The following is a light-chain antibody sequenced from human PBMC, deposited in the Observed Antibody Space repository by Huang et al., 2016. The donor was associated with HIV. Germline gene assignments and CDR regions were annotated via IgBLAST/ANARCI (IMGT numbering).Light chain of an antibody. V-gene: IGKV3-11*01. CDR1: QSVSTF. CDR3: QQHSYWPIT. CDR2: DAS. Sequence: DIVLTQSPATLSLSPGERATVSCRASQSVSTFLAWYQHKPGQAPRLLIFDASNRSSGVPARFSGTGSGTDFTLTLSSLEPSDVAVYYCQQHSYWPITFGRGTRLEI. J-gene: IGKJ5*01.